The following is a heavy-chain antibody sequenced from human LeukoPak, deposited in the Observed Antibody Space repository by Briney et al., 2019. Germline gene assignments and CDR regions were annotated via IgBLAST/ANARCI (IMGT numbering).Heavy chain of an antibody. J-gene: IGHJ4*02. D-gene: IGHD3-10*01. CDR2: IYTSGST. CDR3: ASQALGSGLLGY. Sequence: PSQTLSLTCTVSGGSISSGSYYWSWIRQPAGKGLEWIGRIYTSGSTNYNPSLKSRVTISVDTSKNQFSLKLSSVTAADTAVYYCASQALGSGLLGYWGQGTLVTVSS. V-gene: IGHV4-61*02. CDR1: GGSISSGSYY.